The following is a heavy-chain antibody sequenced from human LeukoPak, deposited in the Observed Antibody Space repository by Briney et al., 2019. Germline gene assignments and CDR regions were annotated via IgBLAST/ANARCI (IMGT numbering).Heavy chain of an antibody. J-gene: IGHJ4*02. V-gene: IGHV3-66*02. D-gene: IGHD4-17*01. CDR1: GFTVSSNY. Sequence: GGSLRLSCAASGFTVSSNYMSWVRQAPGMGLEWVSVIYSGGSTYYADSVKGRFTISRDNSKNTLYLQMNSLRAEDTAVYYCARDGTAVTARGLYFDYWGQGTLVTVSS. CDR2: IYSGGST. CDR3: ARDGTAVTARGLYFDY.